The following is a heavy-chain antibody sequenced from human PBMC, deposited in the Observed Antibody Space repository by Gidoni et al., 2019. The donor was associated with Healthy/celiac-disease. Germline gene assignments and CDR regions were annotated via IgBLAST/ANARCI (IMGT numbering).Heavy chain of an antibody. D-gene: IGHD1-20*01. CDR1: GFTFSNSW. V-gene: IGHV3-15*01. Sequence: EVQLVESGGGLVKPGGSLRLSCAASGFTFSNSWMSWVRQAPGKGLEWVGSIKSKTDGGTTDYAAPVKGRFTISRDDSKNTLYLQMNSLKTEDTAVYYCTTDLTGPSRSPGRWGQGTLVTVSS. CDR3: TTDLTGPSRSPGR. CDR2: IKSKTDGGTT. J-gene: IGHJ4*02.